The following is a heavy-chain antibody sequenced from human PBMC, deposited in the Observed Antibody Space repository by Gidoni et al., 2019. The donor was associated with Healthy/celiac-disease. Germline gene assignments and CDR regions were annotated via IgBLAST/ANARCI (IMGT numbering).Heavy chain of an antibody. J-gene: IGHJ6*02. CDR2: IYYSGST. D-gene: IGHD2-2*01. Sequence: VQLQESGPGLVKPSESLSLACTGSGGSIRRSYWSWIRQPPGKGLEWIGYIYYSGSTNYNPSLKSRVTISIDTAKNQFSLKLSAVTAADTAVYYCASSQPAATYYYYGGMDVWGQGTTVTVSS. V-gene: IGHV4-59*01. CDR1: GGSIRRSY. CDR3: ASSQPAATYYYYGGMDV.